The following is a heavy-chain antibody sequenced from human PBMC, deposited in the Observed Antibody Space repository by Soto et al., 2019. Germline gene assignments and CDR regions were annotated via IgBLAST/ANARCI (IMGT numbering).Heavy chain of an antibody. CDR3: ANLEGNYCGGDCWWFDP. Sequence: EVQLVESGGGLVQPGGSLRLSCAASGFTFNSYEMNWVRQAPGKGLEWVSYISSSGGTIYYADSVKGRFTISRDNAKNSLYLQMNSLRAEDTAVYYCANLEGNYCGGDCWWFDPWGQGTLVTVSS. CDR1: GFTFNSYE. D-gene: IGHD2-21*02. V-gene: IGHV3-48*03. J-gene: IGHJ5*02. CDR2: ISSSGGTI.